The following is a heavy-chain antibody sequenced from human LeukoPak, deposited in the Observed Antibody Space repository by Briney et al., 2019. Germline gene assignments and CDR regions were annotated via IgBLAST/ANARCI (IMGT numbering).Heavy chain of an antibody. V-gene: IGHV4-59*01. CDR1: GGSISGSY. CDR3: ARGIESYGDYGY. J-gene: IGHJ4*02. CDR2: VYNSGST. D-gene: IGHD4-17*01. Sequence: SETLSLTCTVSGGSISGSYWSWIRQPPGKGLEWIAYVYNSGSTNYNPSLKSRVTISIDTSKNQFSLKLSSLTAADTAIYYCARGIESYGDYGYWGQGILVTVSS.